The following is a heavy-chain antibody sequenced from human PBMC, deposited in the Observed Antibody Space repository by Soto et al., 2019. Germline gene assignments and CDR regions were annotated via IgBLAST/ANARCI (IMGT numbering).Heavy chain of an antibody. Sequence: QVQLVQSGAEEKKPGASVKVSCKASGYTFTSYAMHWVRQAPGQRLEWMGGINAGNGNTKYSQKFQGRVTITRDTSASSAYKEQSSLRSEDTDVYYCARSIWVVTALAYWGQGSLVTVSS. V-gene: IGHV1-3*05. D-gene: IGHD2-21*02. J-gene: IGHJ4*02. CDR3: ARSIWVVTALAY. CDR1: GYTFTSYA. CDR2: INAGNGNT.